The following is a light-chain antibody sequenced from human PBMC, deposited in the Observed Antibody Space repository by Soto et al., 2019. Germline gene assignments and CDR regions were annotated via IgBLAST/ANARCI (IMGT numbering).Light chain of an antibody. J-gene: IGKJ4*01. V-gene: IGKV3-11*01. CDR1: QSISSY. CDR3: QQRSNWPPLT. CDR2: DAS. Sequence: TQSPSSLSASVGDRVTITCRASQSISSYLNWYQQKPGQAPRLLIYDASTRATGIPARFSGSGSGTDFTLTISSLEPEDFAVYYCQQRSNWPPLTFGGGTKVEIK.